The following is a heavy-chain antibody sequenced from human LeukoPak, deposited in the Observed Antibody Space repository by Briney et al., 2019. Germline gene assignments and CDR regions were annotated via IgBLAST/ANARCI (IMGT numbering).Heavy chain of an antibody. V-gene: IGHV3-23*01. CDR3: SKGAVVPAAIPLDFDY. CDR1: GFTFSSYG. J-gene: IGHJ4*02. CDR2: IRGSGDNT. D-gene: IGHD2-2*01. Sequence: GGSLRLSCAASGFTFSSYGMSWVRQAPGKGLEWVSAIRGSGDNTYYADSVKGRFTISRDNSKTTLLLQMNSLRAEDTAVYYCSKGAVVPAAIPLDFDYWGQGTLVTVSS.